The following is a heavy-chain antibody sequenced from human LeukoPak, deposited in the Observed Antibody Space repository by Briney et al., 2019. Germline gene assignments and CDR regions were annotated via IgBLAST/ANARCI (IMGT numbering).Heavy chain of an antibody. CDR2: IYYSGST. D-gene: IGHD2-2*01. V-gene: IGHV4-59*08. CDR3: ARHTYCSSTSCHSNYYYYGMDV. CDR1: GGSISRYY. J-gene: IGHJ6*02. Sequence: SETLSLTCTVSGGSISRYYWSWIRQPPGKGLEWIGYIYYSGSTNYNPSLKSRVTISVDTSKNQFSLKLSSVTAADTAVYYCARHTYCSSTSCHSNYYYYGMDVWGQGTTVTVSS.